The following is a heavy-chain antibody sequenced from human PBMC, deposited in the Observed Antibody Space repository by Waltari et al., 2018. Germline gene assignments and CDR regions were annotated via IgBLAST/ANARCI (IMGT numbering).Heavy chain of an antibody. Sequence: QVQLVQSGAEVKKPGSSVKVSCKASGGTFSSYAISWVRQAPGQGLEWMGGCSQIFGTGNYEQKFQGRVTITADESTSTAYMELSSLRSEDTAVYYCARDGEAAAAEDAFDIWGQGTLVTVSS. D-gene: IGHD6-13*01. V-gene: IGHV1-69*12. CDR3: ARDGEAAAAEDAFDI. CDR2: CSQIFGTG. J-gene: IGHJ4*02. CDR1: GGTFSSYA.